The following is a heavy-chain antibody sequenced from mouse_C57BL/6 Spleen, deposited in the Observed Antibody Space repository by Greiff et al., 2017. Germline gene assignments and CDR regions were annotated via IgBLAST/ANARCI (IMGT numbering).Heavy chain of an antibody. Sequence: QVQLQQPGAELVRPGSSVKLSCKASGYTFTSYWMHWVKQRPIQGLEWIGNIDPSDSETHYNQKFKDKATLTVDKSSSPAYMQLSSLTSEDSAVYYCARSDDGPTGFAYWGQGTLVTVSA. D-gene: IGHD2-3*01. J-gene: IGHJ3*01. CDR3: ARSDDGPTGFAY. CDR1: GYTFTSYW. V-gene: IGHV1-52*01. CDR2: IDPSDSET.